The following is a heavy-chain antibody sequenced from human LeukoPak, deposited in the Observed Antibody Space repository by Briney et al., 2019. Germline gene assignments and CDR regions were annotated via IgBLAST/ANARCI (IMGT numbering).Heavy chain of an antibody. Sequence: GASVKVSCKSSGYTFTSYDINWVRQATGQGLEWMGWMNPNSGNTSSAKKFQGKVPMTRNTSITTAYMELRSLRPKAPASYACEGAIYDSSGYYQYGGDYWGQGTLVIVSS. CDR3: EGAIYDSSGYYQYGGDY. D-gene: IGHD3-22*01. CDR2: MNPNSGNT. CDR1: GYTFTSYD. V-gene: IGHV1-8*01. J-gene: IGHJ4*02.